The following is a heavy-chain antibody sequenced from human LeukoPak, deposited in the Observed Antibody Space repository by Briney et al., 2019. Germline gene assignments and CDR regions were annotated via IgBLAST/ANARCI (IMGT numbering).Heavy chain of an antibody. CDR2: MYISGST. J-gene: IGHJ4*02. CDR3: ARGGEGYNNFDY. V-gene: IGHV4-4*07. Sequence: SETLSPTCTVSGGSISSYYWSWIRQPAGEGLEWIGRMYISGSTNYNPSLKRRVTMSLDTSKNQFSLKLTSVTAADTAVYYCARGGEGYNNFDYWGQGTLVTVSS. D-gene: IGHD5-24*01. CDR1: GGSISSYY.